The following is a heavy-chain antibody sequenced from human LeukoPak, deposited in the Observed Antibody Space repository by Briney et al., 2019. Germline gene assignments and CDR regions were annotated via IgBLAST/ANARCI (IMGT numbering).Heavy chain of an antibody. CDR2: IYYSGST. CDR1: GGSISSYY. J-gene: IGHJ5*02. V-gene: IGHV4-59*01. D-gene: IGHD6-6*01. Sequence: SETLSLTCTVSGGSISSYYWSWIRQPPGKGLEWIGYIYYSGSTNYNPSLKSRVTISVDTSKNQFSLKLSSVTAADTAVYYCASSQGVELVFGHWGQGTLVTVSS. CDR3: ASSQGVELVFGH.